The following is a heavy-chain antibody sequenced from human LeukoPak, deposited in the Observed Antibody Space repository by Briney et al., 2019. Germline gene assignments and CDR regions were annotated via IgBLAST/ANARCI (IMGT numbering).Heavy chain of an antibody. D-gene: IGHD6-13*01. Sequence: GGSLRLSCAASVTHFDDYGMSWVRQGPGKGLELGSGINWNGGSTGYADSVKGRFTISRDNAKNSLYLQMNSLRFEDTALYFCARELGRVSSSWYPFPFDYWGQGTLVTVSS. V-gene: IGHV3-20*04. CDR3: ARELGRVSSSWYPFPFDY. CDR1: VTHFDDYG. CDR2: INWNGGST. J-gene: IGHJ4*02.